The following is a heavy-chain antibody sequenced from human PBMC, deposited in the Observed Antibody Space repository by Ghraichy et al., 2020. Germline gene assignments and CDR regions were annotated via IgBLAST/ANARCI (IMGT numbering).Heavy chain of an antibody. Sequence: GGSLRLSCAASGFTFSSYGMHWVRQAPGKGLEWVAFIRYDGSNKYYADSVKGRFTISRDNSKNTLYLQMNSLRAEDTAVYYCAKDRVQGIAAAGTVPLDPWGQGTLVTVSS. CDR3: AKDRVQGIAAAGTVPLDP. J-gene: IGHJ5*02. D-gene: IGHD6-13*01. CDR2: IRYDGSNK. V-gene: IGHV3-30*02. CDR1: GFTFSSYG.